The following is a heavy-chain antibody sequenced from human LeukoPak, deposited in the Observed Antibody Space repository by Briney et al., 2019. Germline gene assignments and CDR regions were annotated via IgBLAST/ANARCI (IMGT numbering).Heavy chain of an antibody. D-gene: IGHD3-3*01. CDR3: ARNDFWSGLPDY. CDR1: GGSISSGGYY. CDR2: IYYSGST. J-gene: IGHJ4*02. V-gene: IGHV4-31*03. Sequence: SETLSLTCTVSGGSISSGGYYWSWIRQHPGKGLEWIGYIYYSGSTYYNPSLKSRVTISVDTSKNQFSLKLSFVTAADTAVYYCARNDFWSGLPDYWGQGTLVTVSS.